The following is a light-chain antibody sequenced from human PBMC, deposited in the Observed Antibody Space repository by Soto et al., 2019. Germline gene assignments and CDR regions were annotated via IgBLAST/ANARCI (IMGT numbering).Light chain of an antibody. CDR1: QSVSSY. J-gene: IGKJ3*01. CDR2: EAS. CDR3: QQSYSTPPFT. V-gene: IGKV1-39*01. Sequence: DIQMTQSPSPLSASVGDRVDITCRTSQSVSSYLNWYQEKPGKAPKLLIYEASSLESGVPSRFSGSGSGTDFTLTISSLHPEDSATDSFQQSYSTPPFTFGPGTIVDI.